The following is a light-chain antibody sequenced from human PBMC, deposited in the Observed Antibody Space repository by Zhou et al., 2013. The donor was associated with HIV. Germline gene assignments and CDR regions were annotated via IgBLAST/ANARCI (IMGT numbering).Light chain of an antibody. V-gene: IGKV3-20*01. CDR2: GAS. J-gene: IGKJ2*01. CDR1: QSVSSNY. CDR3: QQYGSSPRT. Sequence: EIVLTQSPGTLSLSPGERATLSCRASQSVSSNYLAWYQQIPGQAPRLLIYGASSRATGIPDRFSGSGSGTDFTLTISRLEPEDFAVYYCQQYGSSPRTFGQGTKLEIK.